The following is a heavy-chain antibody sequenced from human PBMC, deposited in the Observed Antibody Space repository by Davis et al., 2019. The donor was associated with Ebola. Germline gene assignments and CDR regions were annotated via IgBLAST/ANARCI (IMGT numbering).Heavy chain of an antibody. CDR2: IWYDGSNK. D-gene: IGHD3-9*01. V-gene: IGHV3-33*01. Sequence: GESLKISCAASGFTFSSYGMHWVRQAPGKGLEWVAVIWYDGSNKYYADSVKGRFTISRDNSKNTLYLQMNSLRAEDTAVYYCARDYDILTGASIFDYWGQGTLVTVSS. CDR1: GFTFSSYG. J-gene: IGHJ4*02. CDR3: ARDYDILTGASIFDY.